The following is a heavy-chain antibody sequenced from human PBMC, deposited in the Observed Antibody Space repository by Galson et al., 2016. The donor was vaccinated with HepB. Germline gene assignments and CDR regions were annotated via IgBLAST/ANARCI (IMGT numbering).Heavy chain of an antibody. Sequence: SLRLSCAGSGFTFWSYWMTWVRQAPGKGLEWVANINQDGSAKHYVDSVKGRFTVSRDNAKNSLFLQMNRLREDDTAVYFCAKNAQCTGGTCYPIDSWGQGMLVSVSS. J-gene: IGHJ4*02. CDR2: INQDGSAK. CDR1: GFTFWSYW. V-gene: IGHV3-7*01. CDR3: AKNAQCTGGTCYPIDS. D-gene: IGHD2-15*01.